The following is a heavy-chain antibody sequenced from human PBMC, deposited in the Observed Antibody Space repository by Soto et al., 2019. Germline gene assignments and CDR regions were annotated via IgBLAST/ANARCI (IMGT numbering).Heavy chain of an antibody. J-gene: IGHJ6*03. CDR2: ISAYNFNT. CDR1: GYTFSSYG. V-gene: IGHV1-18*01. CDR3: ARDPSGPPDFYYYYMDV. Sequence: ASVKVSCKASGYTFSSYGINWVRQAPGQGLEWMGWISAYNFNTNYAQKLQGRVTMTTDISTSTAYMELRSLRSDDTAVYYCARDPSGPPDFYYYYMDVWAKGTTVTVSS. D-gene: IGHD2-15*01.